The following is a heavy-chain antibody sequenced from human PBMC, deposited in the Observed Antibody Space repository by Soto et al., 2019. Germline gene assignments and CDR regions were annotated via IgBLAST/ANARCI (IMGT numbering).Heavy chain of an antibody. J-gene: IGHJ3*02. V-gene: IGHV1-18*01. CDR1: GYTFTSYG. D-gene: IGHD4-17*01. CDR3: AIQGFDYGDPDAFDS. CDR2: ISAYNGNT. Sequence: GASVKVSCKASGYTFTSYGISWVRQAPGQGLEWMGWISAYNGNTNYAQKLQGRVTMTTDTSTSTAYMELRSLRSDDTAVYYCAIQGFDYGDPDAFDSWGQGTMVTVSS.